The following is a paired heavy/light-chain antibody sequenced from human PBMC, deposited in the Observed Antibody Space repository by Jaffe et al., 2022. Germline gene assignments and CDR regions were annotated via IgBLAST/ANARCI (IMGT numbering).Light chain of an antibody. CDR3: QQYGSSLTWT. CDR2: GAS. J-gene: IGKJ1*01. Sequence: ETVLTQSPGTLSLSPGERATLSCRASQSVSRNYLDWYQQKPGQAPRLLIYGASNRATGIPDRFSGSGSGTDFTLTISRLEPEDFAVYYCQQYGSSLTWTFGQGTKVEIK. V-gene: IGKV3-20*01. CDR1: QSVSRNY.
Heavy chain of an antibody. V-gene: IGHV1-18*01. CDR1: GYTFATYG. D-gene: IGHD2-8*02. Sequence: QVQLVQSGAEVKKPGASVKVSCTTSGYTFATYGITWVRQAPGQGLEWMGWISGYNGNTNHAQKLQGRVTMTSDTSTSTAYMELRSLRSDDTAVYYCARVGDCTGGLCYPYSFDYWGQGTLVTVSS. CDR2: ISGYNGNT. CDR3: ARVGDCTGGLCYPYSFDY. J-gene: IGHJ4*02.